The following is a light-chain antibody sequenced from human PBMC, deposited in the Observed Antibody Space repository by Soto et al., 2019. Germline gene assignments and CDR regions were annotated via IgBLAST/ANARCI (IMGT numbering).Light chain of an antibody. CDR1: QTVSSY. Sequence: VVTQSPGTLSLSPGERATLSCRASQTVSSYLLWYQQKPGQAPRLLIYDASNRATGVPARFTGSGSETDFTLTISSLEPEDFAVYYCQHRMNWPLTLGQGTRLEIK. CDR2: DAS. CDR3: QHRMNWPLT. J-gene: IGKJ5*01. V-gene: IGKV3-11*01.